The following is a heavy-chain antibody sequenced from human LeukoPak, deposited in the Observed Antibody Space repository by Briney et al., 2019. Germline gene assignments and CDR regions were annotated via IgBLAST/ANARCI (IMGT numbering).Heavy chain of an antibody. V-gene: IGHV4-31*03. CDR3: ARVGSDGSYFDY. D-gene: IGHD1-26*01. CDR1: GGSISSGGYY. CDR2: IYYSGST. Sequence: PSETLSLTCTVSGGSISSGGYYWSWIRQHPGKGLEWIGYIYYSGSTYYNPSLKSRVTISVDTSKNQFSLNLTSVTAADTAVYYCARVGSDGSYFDYWGQGPLVTVSS. J-gene: IGHJ4*02.